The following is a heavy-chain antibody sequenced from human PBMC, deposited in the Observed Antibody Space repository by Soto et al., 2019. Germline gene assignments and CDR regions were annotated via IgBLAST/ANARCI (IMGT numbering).Heavy chain of an antibody. V-gene: IGHV4-4*07. Sequence: QVQLQESGPGLVTPSETLSLTCTVSGDSMSKYYWSWIRQPAGKGLEWIGRIYTSGSTNYNPSLKSRVNMSIDTSNNHFSLNLKSVTAADAAVYYCARTVGAAYYFDFWGQGALVTVSS. J-gene: IGHJ4*02. CDR2: IYTSGST. CDR3: ARTVGAAYYFDF. CDR1: GDSMSKYY. D-gene: IGHD1-26*01.